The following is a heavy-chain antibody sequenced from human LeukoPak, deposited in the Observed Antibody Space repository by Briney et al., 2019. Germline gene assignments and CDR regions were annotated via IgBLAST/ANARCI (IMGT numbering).Heavy chain of an antibody. CDR3: ARGSTWIQRTRLGDMDV. CDR1: GFTFSSYA. Sequence: PGGSLRLSCAASGFTFSSYAMHWVRQAPGKGLEWVSYISSSGSTIYYADSVKGRFTISRDNAKNSLYLQMNSLRAEDTAAYYCARGSTWIQRTRLGDMDVWGKGTTVTISS. CDR2: ISSSGSTI. V-gene: IGHV3-48*03. J-gene: IGHJ6*04. D-gene: IGHD5-18*01.